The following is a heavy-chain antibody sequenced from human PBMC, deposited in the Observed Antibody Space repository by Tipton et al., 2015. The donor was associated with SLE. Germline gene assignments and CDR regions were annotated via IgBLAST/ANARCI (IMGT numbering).Heavy chain of an antibody. D-gene: IGHD5-12*01. J-gene: IGHJ4*02. CDR2: IHHSGIT. CDR3: AREYSGYDYRTFDH. Sequence: LRLSCTVSGGSIRNYYWGWIRQAPGKGLEWTGTIHHSGITYYNPSLKSRVTISVDTSKNQFSLKLRSVTAADTAVYYCAREYSGYDYRTFDHWGQGTLVTVSS. V-gene: IGHV4-59*12. CDR1: GGSIRNYY.